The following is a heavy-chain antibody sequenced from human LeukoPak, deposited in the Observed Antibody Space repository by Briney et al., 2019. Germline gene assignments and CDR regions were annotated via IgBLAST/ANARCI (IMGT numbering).Heavy chain of an antibody. CDR3: ARDLGKWFGELLDYGMDV. J-gene: IGHJ6*02. D-gene: IGHD3-10*01. V-gene: IGHV1-2*04. CDR2: INPNSGGT. CDR1: GYTFTSYY. Sequence: ASVKVSCMASGYTFTSYYMHWVRQAPGQGLEWMGWINPNSGGTNYAQKFQGWVTTTRDTSISTAYMELSRLRSDDTAVYYCARDLGKWFGELLDYGMDVWDQGTTVTVSS.